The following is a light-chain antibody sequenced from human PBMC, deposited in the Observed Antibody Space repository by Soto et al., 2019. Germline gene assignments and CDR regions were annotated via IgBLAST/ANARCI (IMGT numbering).Light chain of an antibody. V-gene: IGLV3-21*04. CDR1: NIGRKS. J-gene: IGLJ2*01. CDR3: QVWDSNSDQVL. Sequence: SYELTQPPSVSVAPGKTARITCGGNNIGRKSVHWYQQKPGQAPVLVIYYHSDRPSGIPERFSGSNSGNTATLTISRVEAGDEADYYCQVWDSNSDQVLFGGGTQLTVL. CDR2: YHS.